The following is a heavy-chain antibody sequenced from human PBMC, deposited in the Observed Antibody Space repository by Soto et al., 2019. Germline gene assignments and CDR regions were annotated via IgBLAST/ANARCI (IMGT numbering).Heavy chain of an antibody. CDR2: FYYSGST. J-gene: IGHJ4*02. V-gene: IGHV4-39*01. CDR3: ARHYGQEVFDS. D-gene: IGHD3-10*01. Sequence: QLQLQESGPGLVKPSETLSLTCTVSGGSISSSSYYWGWIRQPPGKGLEWIGSFYYSGSTYYNPSLQSRVTISVDTSKNQFSLKLSSVTAADTALYSCARHYGQEVFDSWGQGTLVTVSS. CDR1: GGSISSSSYY.